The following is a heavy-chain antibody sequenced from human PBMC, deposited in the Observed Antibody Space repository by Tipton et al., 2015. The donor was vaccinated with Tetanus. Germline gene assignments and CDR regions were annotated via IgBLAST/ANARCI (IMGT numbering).Heavy chain of an antibody. J-gene: IGHJ4*02. Sequence: SLRLSCAASGFTFSTYTLNWVRQAPGKGLEWVANIKEDGSQKFYVESVKGRFTISRDDAKNSLYLQMNSLRVEDTAVYYCARPSGNGWFHDENWGQGTLVTVSS. CDR2: IKEDGSQK. CDR1: GFTFSTYT. D-gene: IGHD6-19*01. CDR3: ARPSGNGWFHDEN. V-gene: IGHV3-7*01.